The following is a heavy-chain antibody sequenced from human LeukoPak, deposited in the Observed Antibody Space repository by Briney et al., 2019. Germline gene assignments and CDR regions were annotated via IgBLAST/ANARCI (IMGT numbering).Heavy chain of an antibody. J-gene: IGHJ6*04. V-gene: IGHV4-31*03. Sequence: PSETLSLTCTVSGGSISSGGYYWSWIRQHPGKGLEWIGYIYYSGSTYYNPSLKSRVTISVDTSKNQFSLKLSSVTAADTAVYYCASRRGGYYYYGMDVWGKGTTVTVS. D-gene: IGHD3-10*01. CDR1: GGSISSGGYY. CDR2: IYYSGST. CDR3: ASRRGGYYYYGMDV.